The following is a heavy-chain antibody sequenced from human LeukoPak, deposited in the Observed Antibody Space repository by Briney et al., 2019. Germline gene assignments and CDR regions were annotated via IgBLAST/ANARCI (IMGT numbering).Heavy chain of an antibody. CDR1: GGSISSYY. CDR2: ISYSGGT. CDR3: ARVGRGDHTWGSYSFDY. J-gene: IGHJ4*02. Sequence: SETLSLTCTVSGGSISSYYWSWIRQPPGKGLEWIGYISYSGGTMYNPSLRSRVTISIDTSKNQFSLKLSSVTAADTAVYYCARVGRGDHTWGSYSFDYWGQGALVTVSS. V-gene: IGHV4-59*01. D-gene: IGHD3-16*01.